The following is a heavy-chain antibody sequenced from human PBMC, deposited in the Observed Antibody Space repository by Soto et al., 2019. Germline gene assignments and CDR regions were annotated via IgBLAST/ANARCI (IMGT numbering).Heavy chain of an antibody. CDR1: AGSVSTTSSY. D-gene: IGHD3-10*01. Sequence: SETLSLTCTVSAGSVSTTSSYWSCIRQPPGKGLDWIGYIHYSGTTNYHPSPKIRGTIIVDTSKNQLSLSLSSVTAADTPLHFCVRDLNGSGEYWGKGTLVTASS. CDR3: VRDLNGSGEY. J-gene: IGHJ4*02. V-gene: IGHV4-61*01. CDR2: IHYSGTT.